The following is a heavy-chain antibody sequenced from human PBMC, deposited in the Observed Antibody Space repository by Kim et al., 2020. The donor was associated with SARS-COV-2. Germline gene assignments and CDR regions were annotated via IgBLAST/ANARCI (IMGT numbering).Heavy chain of an antibody. J-gene: IGHJ4*02. CDR3: AGTKPDYSCYFLNSSGCSFDY. Sequence: SETLSLTCTVSGGSISSYYWSWIRQPPGKGLEWIGYIYYSGSTNYNPSLKSRVTISVDTSKNQFSLKLSSVTAADTAVYYCAGTKPDYSCYFLNSSGCSFDYWGQGTLVTVSS. CDR1: GGSISSYY. D-gene: IGHD6-19*01. CDR2: IYYSGST. V-gene: IGHV4-59*08.